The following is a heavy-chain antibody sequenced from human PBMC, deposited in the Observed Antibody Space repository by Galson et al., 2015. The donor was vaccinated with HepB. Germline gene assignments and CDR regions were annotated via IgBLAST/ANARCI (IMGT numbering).Heavy chain of an antibody. J-gene: IGHJ4*02. Sequence: SLRLSCAPSGFTFSDYYMIWIRQAPGTGLEWVSYISSSSSYTNYAASVKGRFTISRDSAKNSLYLQMNSLRAEDTAVYYCARGQSSGSLWGQGTLVTVSS. CDR3: ARGQSSGSL. CDR2: ISSSSSYT. V-gene: IGHV3-11*05. CDR1: GFTFSDYY. D-gene: IGHD3-10*01.